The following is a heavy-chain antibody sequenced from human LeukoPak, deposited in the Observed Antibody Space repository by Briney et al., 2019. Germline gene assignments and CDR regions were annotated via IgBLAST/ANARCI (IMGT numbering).Heavy chain of an antibody. CDR2: IYYSGST. V-gene: IGHV4-59*01. D-gene: IGHD5-18*01. Sequence: PSETLSLTCSVSGGSITHYYWSWIRQPPGKGLEWIGYIYYSGSTNYNPSLESRVTISVDTSKIRFSLKLSSVTAADTAVYYCARTQRGYNYGYQYYYYGLDVWGQGTTVTVSS. J-gene: IGHJ6*02. CDR3: ARTQRGYNYGYQYYYYGLDV. CDR1: GGSITHYY.